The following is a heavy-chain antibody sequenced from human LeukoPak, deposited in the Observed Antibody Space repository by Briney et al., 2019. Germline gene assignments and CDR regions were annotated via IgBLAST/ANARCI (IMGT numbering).Heavy chain of an antibody. V-gene: IGHV3-23*01. CDR3: AKVPPVLRYFDWLSPIDY. CDR1: GFTFSSYA. D-gene: IGHD3-9*01. Sequence: GGSLRLSCAASGFTFSSYAMSWVRQAPGKGLEWVSAISGSGGSTYYADSAKGRFTISRDNSKNTLYLQMNSLRAEDTAVYYCAKVPPVLRYFDWLSPIDYWGQGTLVTVSS. CDR2: ISGSGGST. J-gene: IGHJ4*02.